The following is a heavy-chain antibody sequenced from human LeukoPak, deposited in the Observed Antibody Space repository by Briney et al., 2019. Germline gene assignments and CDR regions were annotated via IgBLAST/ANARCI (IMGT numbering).Heavy chain of an antibody. V-gene: IGHV4-34*01. CDR3: ARGRSSTSNWFDP. CDR1: GGSFSGYY. J-gene: IGHJ5*02. Sequence: SETLSLTCAVYGGSFSGYYWSWIRQPPGKGLEWIGEINHSGSTNYNPSLRSRVTISVDTSKNQFSLKLSSVTAADTAVYYCARGRSSTSNWFDPWGQGTLVTVSS. CDR2: INHSGST. D-gene: IGHD2-2*01.